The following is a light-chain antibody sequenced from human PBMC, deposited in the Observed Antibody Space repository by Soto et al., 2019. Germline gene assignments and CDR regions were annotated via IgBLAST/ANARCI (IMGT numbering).Light chain of an antibody. CDR1: QGVLYSSNNKNY. CDR3: QQYFRPWT. Sequence: DIVMTQSPDSLAVSLGERATINCKSSQGVLYSSNNKNYLAWYQQKPGQPPKLRIYWASTRESGVPDRFSGSGFGTDFTLTISSLQAEDVAVYYCQQYFRPWTFGQGTKVEI. CDR2: WAS. J-gene: IGKJ1*01. V-gene: IGKV4-1*01.